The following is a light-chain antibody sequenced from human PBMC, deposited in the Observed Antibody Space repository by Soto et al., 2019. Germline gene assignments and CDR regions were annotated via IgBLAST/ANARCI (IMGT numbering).Light chain of an antibody. V-gene: IGLV2-8*01. CDR3: SSYAGSNQAVV. Sequence: SALTKPPSASGSPGQSVTISCTGTSSDVGGYNYVSWYQQHPGKAPKLMIYEVTKRPSGVPDRFSGSKSGNTASLTVSGLQAEDEAVYYCSSYAGSNQAVVFGGGTKVTVL. J-gene: IGLJ2*01. CDR2: EVT. CDR1: SSDVGGYNY.